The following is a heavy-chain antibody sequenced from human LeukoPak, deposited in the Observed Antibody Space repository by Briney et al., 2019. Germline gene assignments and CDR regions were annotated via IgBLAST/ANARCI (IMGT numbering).Heavy chain of an antibody. J-gene: IGHJ5*02. V-gene: IGHV3-23*01. D-gene: IGHD3-3*01. Sequence: GGSLRLSCAASGLSFPAPAVSWVRHSPGEGLKWVSSISDTGGRTYYADSVKGRFTITRDNSRNTVNLQMNSLRVGDTARYYCAKGGQDFDFWRFDLWGQGILVIVSS. CDR3: AKGGQDFDFWRFDL. CDR1: GLSFPAPA. CDR2: ISDTGGRT.